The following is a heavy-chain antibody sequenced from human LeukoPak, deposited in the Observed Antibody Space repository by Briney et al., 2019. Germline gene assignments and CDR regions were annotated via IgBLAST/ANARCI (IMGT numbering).Heavy chain of an antibody. V-gene: IGHV3-20*04. CDR1: GFTFDDHG. CDR3: VRHHSTNYYEWFDL. CDR2: INWNGIST. Sequence: RPGGSLRLSCVASGFTFDDHGMGWVRQVPGKGLERVCGINWNGISTSYVDSVKGRFTISRDNAKNSLYLQMNSLKVEDAALYYCVRHHSTNYYEWFDLWGLGTLVTVSS. J-gene: IGHJ4*02. D-gene: IGHD3-16*01.